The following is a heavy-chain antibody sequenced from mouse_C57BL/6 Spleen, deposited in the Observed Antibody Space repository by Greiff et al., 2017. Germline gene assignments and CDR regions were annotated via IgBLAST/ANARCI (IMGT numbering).Heavy chain of an antibody. CDR3: ALAYEGFAY. Sequence: QVQLQQSGAELVRPGSSVKLSCKASGFTFTSYWMHWVKQRPVQGLEWIGNIDPSDNETHYNHKFKDKATLTVDKSSSTAYMQINSLTSEDSAVYYCALAYEGFAYWGQGTLVTVSA. J-gene: IGHJ3*01. CDR1: GFTFTSYW. CDR2: IDPSDNET. V-gene: IGHV1-52*01. D-gene: IGHD6-5*01.